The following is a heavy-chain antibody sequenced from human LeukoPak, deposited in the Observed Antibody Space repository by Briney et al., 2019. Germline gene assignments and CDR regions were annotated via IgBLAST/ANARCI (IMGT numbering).Heavy chain of an antibody. CDR2: IYWDDEK. J-gene: IGHJ4*02. D-gene: IGHD6-13*01. Sequence: SGPTLVKPTQTLTLTCSFSGFSLTTAGVNVGWIRQPPGRALEWLALIYWDDEKRYTPSLKSRVSITKDTSKNQVVLTLTNMDPVDTGTYYCAHRIPTIAPPGPPLDFWGQGTLVTVSS. CDR1: GFSLTTAGVN. V-gene: IGHV2-5*02. CDR3: AHRIPTIAPPGPPLDF.